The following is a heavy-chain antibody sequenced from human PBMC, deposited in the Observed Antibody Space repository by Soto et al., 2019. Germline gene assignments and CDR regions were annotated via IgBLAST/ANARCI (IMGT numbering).Heavy chain of an antibody. J-gene: IGHJ4*01. CDR1: GYTYKDYW. CDR3: ARFANYYKYREFDY. CDR2: IDPSDSYT. D-gene: IGHD3-22*01. Sequence: GESLKISFQASGYTYKDYWIPWLRHVPGKVLEWVGRIDPSDSYTNDSPSFEGRGSISTDESLGTAFLQWTSVKASDTAIYYCARFANYYKYREFDYWGQGT. V-gene: IGHV5-10-1*01.